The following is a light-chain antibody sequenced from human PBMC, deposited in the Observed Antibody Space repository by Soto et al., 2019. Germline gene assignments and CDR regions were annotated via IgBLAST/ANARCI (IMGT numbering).Light chain of an antibody. CDR3: QQYLNRWT. V-gene: IGKV1-5*03. CDR2: KAS. Sequence: DIQMTQSPSTLSASVGDRVTITCRASQSISTWLAWYQQKPGKAPKRLIYKASSLEGGVPSRFSGSGSGTEFTLTISSLQPDDFATYYCQQYLNRWTFGQGTKVELK. CDR1: QSISTW. J-gene: IGKJ1*01.